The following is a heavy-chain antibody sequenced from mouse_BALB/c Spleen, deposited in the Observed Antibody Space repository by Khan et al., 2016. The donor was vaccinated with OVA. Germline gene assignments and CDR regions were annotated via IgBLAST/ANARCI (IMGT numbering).Heavy chain of an antibody. CDR1: GYSITSGYG. CDR3: ARTARIKY. D-gene: IGHD1-2*01. V-gene: IGHV3-2*02. J-gene: IGHJ2*01. CDR2: ISYSGRT. Sequence: VQLQQPGPGLVKPSQSLSLTCTVTGYSITSGYGWNWIRQFPGNKLEWMGYISYSGRTNKNPSLKSLISITRVTSKNQFFLQLNSVTTEDTATYYCARTARIKYWGQGTTLTVSS.